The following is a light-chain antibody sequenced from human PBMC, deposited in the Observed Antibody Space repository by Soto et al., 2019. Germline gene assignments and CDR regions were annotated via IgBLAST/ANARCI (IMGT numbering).Light chain of an antibody. CDR2: DVS. CDR1: SSDVGGYNY. CDR3: SSYTSSSTLYV. J-gene: IGLJ1*01. Sequence: QSALTQPASVSGSPGQSITISCTGTSSDVGGYNYVSWYQQHPGKAPKLMIYDVSNRPSGVSNRFSGSKSGNTASLTISGLQAQDEADYYCSSYTSSSTLYVFGTGTKVXVL. V-gene: IGLV2-14*01.